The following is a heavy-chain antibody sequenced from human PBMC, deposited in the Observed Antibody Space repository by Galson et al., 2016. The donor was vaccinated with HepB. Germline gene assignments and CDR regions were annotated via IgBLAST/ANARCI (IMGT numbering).Heavy chain of an antibody. CDR3: AKVRFCSSTWCHPYYFDY. CDR2: ISGSGSGGTT. CDR1: GFTFSIYD. D-gene: IGHD2-2*01. Sequence: SLRLSCAASGFTFSIYDMSWVQQAPGKGMEWVSTISGSGSGGTTYYADSVPGRFTISRDNSKNTLYLQMSSLRAEDTAVYYCAKVRFCSSTWCHPYYFDYWGQGTLVTVSS. J-gene: IGHJ4*02. V-gene: IGHV3-23*01.